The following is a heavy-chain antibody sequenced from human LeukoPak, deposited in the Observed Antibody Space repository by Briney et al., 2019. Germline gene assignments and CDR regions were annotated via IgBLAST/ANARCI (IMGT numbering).Heavy chain of an antibody. Sequence: GGSLRLSCAASGFSFSTYWMTWVRQAPGKGLEWVANIKQDGRDTYYVDSVKGRFTISRDNTKNTLYLQMNSLRAEDTAVYYCAKDHQEARSAPFSHWGQGTLVTVSS. J-gene: IGHJ4*02. CDR2: IKQDGRDT. CDR3: AKDHQEARSAPFSH. V-gene: IGHV3-7*03. D-gene: IGHD5-12*01. CDR1: GFSFSTYW.